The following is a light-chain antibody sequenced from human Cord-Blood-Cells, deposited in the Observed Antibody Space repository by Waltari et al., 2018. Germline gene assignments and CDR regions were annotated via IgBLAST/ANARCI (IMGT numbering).Light chain of an antibody. CDR2: RNN. CDR3: AAWDDSLSGGV. CDR1: SSNIGSNY. J-gene: IGLJ3*02. Sequence: QSVLTQPPSASGTPGQRVTISCSGSSSNIGSNYVYWYQQLPGTAPKLLIYRNNQRPSGVPDRFSGSKSGNSASLAISGLRSEDEADYYCAAWDDSLSGGVFGGGTKLTVL. V-gene: IGLV1-47*01.